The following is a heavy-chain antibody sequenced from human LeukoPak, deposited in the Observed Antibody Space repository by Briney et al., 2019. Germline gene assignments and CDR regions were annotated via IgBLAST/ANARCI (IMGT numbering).Heavy chain of an antibody. CDR2: MNPNSGNT. CDR3: ARPREEQLVSGPFDAFDI. J-gene: IGHJ3*02. CDR1: GYTFTSYD. V-gene: IGHV1-8*03. D-gene: IGHD6-6*01. Sequence: GASVKVSCKASGYTFTSYDINWVRQATGQGLEWMGWMNPNSGNTGYAQKFQGRVTITRNTSISTAYMELSSLRSEDTAVYYCARPREEQLVSGPFDAFDIWGQGTMVTVSS.